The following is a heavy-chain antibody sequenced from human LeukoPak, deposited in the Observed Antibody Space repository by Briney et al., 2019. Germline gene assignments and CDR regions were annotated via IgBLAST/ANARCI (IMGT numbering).Heavy chain of an antibody. Sequence: GESLKISCKGSGYSFTSYWICWVRQMPGKGLEWMGIIYPGDSDTRYSPSFQGQVTISADKSISTAYLQWSSLKASDTAMYYCARATIAVAGIFDYWGKGTLVTVSS. D-gene: IGHD6-19*01. CDR2: IYPGDSDT. CDR1: GYSFTSYW. V-gene: IGHV5-51*01. J-gene: IGHJ4*02. CDR3: ARATIAVAGIFDY.